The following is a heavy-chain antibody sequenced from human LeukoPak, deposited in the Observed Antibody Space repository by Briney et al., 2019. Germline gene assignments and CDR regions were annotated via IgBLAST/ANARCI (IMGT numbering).Heavy chain of an antibody. V-gene: IGHV1-18*04. CDR2: ISAYSGNT. CDR1: GYTFTDYF. J-gene: IGHJ5*02. Sequence: GASVKVSCKASGYTFTDYFMNWVRQAPGQGLEWMGWISAYSGNTNYAQKLQGRVTMTTDTSTSTAYMELRSLRSGDTAVYYCARDVDTAAGFDPWGQGTLVTVSS. D-gene: IGHD5-18*01. CDR3: ARDVDTAAGFDP.